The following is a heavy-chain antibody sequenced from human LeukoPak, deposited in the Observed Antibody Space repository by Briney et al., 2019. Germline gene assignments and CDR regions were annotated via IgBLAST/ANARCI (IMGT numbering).Heavy chain of an antibody. CDR3: ARRLDL. Sequence: PSETLSLTCTVSGGSISSSSYYWGWIRQPPGKGLEWIGEINHSGTTSYNPSLKSRVTISADTSKSQFSLKLSSVTAADTAVYYCARRLDLWGRGTLVTVSS. J-gene: IGHJ2*01. CDR2: INHSGTT. V-gene: IGHV4-39*07. CDR1: GGSISSSSYY.